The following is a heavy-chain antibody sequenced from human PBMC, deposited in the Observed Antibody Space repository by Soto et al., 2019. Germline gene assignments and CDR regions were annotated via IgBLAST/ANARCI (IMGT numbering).Heavy chain of an antibody. CDR2: ISCCGGST. Sequence: EVQLLESGGGVVQPGGSLRLSCVASGFNFKKFAMAWVRQAPGEGLEWVSGISCCGGSTSYADSVKGLFSIARDDSKNTLSLQMHSLRVEDTAQYYCAKADGEQWLVPHLYNWGQATLVTV. CDR3: AKADGEQWLVPHLYN. V-gene: IGHV3-23*01. D-gene: IGHD6-19*01. J-gene: IGHJ4*02. CDR1: GFNFKKFA.